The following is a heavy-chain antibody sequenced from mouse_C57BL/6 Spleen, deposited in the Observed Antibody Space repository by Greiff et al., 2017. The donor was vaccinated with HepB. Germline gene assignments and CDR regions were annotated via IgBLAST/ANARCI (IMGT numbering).Heavy chain of an antibody. CDR1: GYTFTSYW. Sequence: EVQLQQSGTVLARPGASVKMSCKTSGYTFTSYWMHWVKQRPGQGLEWIGAIYPGNSDTSYNQKFNGKAKLTAVTSASTAYMELSSLTNEDSAVYYWTSEYDSEIAYWCQGTLVTVSA. D-gene: IGHD2-4*01. CDR2: IYPGNSDT. V-gene: IGHV1-5*01. J-gene: IGHJ3*01. CDR3: TSEYDSEIAY.